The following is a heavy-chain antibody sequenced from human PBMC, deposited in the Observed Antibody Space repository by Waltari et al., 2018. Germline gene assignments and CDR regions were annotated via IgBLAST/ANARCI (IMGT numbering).Heavy chain of an antibody. V-gene: IGHV3-30*18. Sequence: VQLVESGGVVVQPGGSLRLSCAASGFTFIDYMMHWVRQVPGKGLEWVAVISYDGSNKYYADSVKGRFTISRDNSKNTLYLQMNSLRAEDTAVYYCAEVLGSSSRGAFDIWGQGTMVTVSS. CDR3: AEVLGSSSRGAFDI. D-gene: IGHD6-6*01. CDR1: GFTFIDYM. CDR2: ISYDGSNK. J-gene: IGHJ3*02.